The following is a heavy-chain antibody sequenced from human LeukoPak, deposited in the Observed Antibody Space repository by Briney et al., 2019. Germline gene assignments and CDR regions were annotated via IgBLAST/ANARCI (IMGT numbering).Heavy chain of an antibody. CDR2: IIPIFGTA. V-gene: IGHV1-69*05. CDR1: GGTFSSYA. J-gene: IGHJ3*02. Sequence: GASVKVSCKASGGTFSSYAISWVRQAPGQGLEWMGGIIPIFGTANYAQKFQGRVTITRDTSASTAYMELSSLRSEDTAAYYCASDSSSWYSGSDAFDIWGQGTMVTVSS. CDR3: ASDSSSWYSGSDAFDI. D-gene: IGHD6-13*01.